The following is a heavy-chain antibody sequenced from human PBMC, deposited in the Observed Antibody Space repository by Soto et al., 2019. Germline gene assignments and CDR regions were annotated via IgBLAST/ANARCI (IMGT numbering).Heavy chain of an antibody. J-gene: IGHJ4*02. V-gene: IGHV3-23*01. CDR1: GFTFSSYA. D-gene: IGHD3-10*01. CDR3: ANLYYGSGTHGPFDY. Sequence: HPGGSLRLSCAASGFTFSSYAMSWVRQAPGKGLEWVSAISGSGGSTYYADSVKGRFTISRDNSKNTLYLQMNSLRAEDTAVYYCANLYYGSGTHGPFDYWGQGTLVTVSS. CDR2: ISGSGGST.